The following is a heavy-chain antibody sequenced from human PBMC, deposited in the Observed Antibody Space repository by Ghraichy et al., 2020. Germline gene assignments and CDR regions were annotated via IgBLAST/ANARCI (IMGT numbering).Heavy chain of an antibody. D-gene: IGHD3-3*01. CDR3: ARDRWSGSTPLYFDL. V-gene: IGHV3-11*01. CDR2: MTNGGSTI. J-gene: IGHJ2*01. CDR1: GFALSGYH. Sequence: GGSLRLSCAASGFALSGYHMTWIRQAPGKGLEWLSYMTNGGSTIDYAYSVKGRFTISRDNAKNSLYLQMNSLRAEDTAVYYCARDRWSGSTPLYFDLWGRGTLVTVSS.